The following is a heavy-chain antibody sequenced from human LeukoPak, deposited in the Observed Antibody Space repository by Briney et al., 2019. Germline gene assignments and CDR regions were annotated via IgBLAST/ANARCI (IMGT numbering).Heavy chain of an antibody. V-gene: IGHV1-2*06. J-gene: IGHJ4*02. D-gene: IGHD3-22*01. CDR1: GYTFTGYY. CDR3: AGTTNYDSSF. CDR2: INPNSGGT. Sequence: ASVKVSCKASGYTFTGYYMHWVRQAPGQGLEWMGRINPNSGGTNYAQKFQGRVTMTRDTYISTAYMELSSLRSEDTAVYYCAGTTNYDSSFWGQGTLVTVSS.